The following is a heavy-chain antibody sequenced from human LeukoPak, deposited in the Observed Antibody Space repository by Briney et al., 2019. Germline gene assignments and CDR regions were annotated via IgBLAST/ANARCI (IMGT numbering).Heavy chain of an antibody. D-gene: IGHD3-10*01. Sequence: GGSLRLSCAASGFAFNIYAMHWVRQDPGQGLERVALIWHDGSHKFYSNSVRGQFTISRDNSKNTVSLQMNNLRPEDTAVYYCAREIFGSGSHPDFWGQGTLVTVSS. V-gene: IGHV3-33*01. CDR2: IWHDGSHK. J-gene: IGHJ4*02. CDR1: GFAFNIYA. CDR3: AREIFGSGSHPDF.